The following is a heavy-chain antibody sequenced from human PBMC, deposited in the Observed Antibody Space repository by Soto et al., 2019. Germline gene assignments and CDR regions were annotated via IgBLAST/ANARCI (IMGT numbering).Heavy chain of an antibody. J-gene: IGHJ3*02. V-gene: IGHV1-2*04. CDR3: ARVGIGYSYGYDAFDI. D-gene: IGHD5-18*01. Sequence: ASVKVSCKASGYTFTRYAMHWVRQAPGQRLEWMGWINPNSGGTNYAQKFQGWVTMTRDTSISTAYMELSRLRSDDTAVYYCARVGIGYSYGYDAFDIWGQGTMVTV. CDR2: INPNSGGT. CDR1: GYTFTRYA.